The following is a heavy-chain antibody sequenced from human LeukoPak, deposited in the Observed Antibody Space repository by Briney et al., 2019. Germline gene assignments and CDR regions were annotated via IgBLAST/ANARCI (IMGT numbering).Heavy chain of an antibody. V-gene: IGHV3-9*01. D-gene: IGHD4-17*01. CDR1: GFTFDDYA. Sequence: SLRLSCAASGFTFDDYAMHWVRQAPGKGLEWVSGISWNSGSIGYADSVKGRFTISRDNAKNSLYLQMNSLRAEDTAVYYCARDRSTVTTWVDYWGQGTLVTVSS. CDR3: ARDRSTVTTWVDY. J-gene: IGHJ4*02. CDR2: ISWNSGSI.